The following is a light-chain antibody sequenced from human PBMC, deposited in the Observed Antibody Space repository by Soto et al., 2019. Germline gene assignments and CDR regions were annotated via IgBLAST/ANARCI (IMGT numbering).Light chain of an antibody. CDR2: GAS. CDR3: QQYDSSPRYT. V-gene: IGKV3-20*01. J-gene: IGKJ2*01. CDR1: QSVSSSY. Sequence: EIVLTQSPGTLSLSPGERATLSCRASQSVSSSYLVWYQQKPGQAPRLLIYGASSRATGIPDRFSGSGSGKDFALTISRLEPEDFAVYYCQQYDSSPRYTFGQGTKLEIK.